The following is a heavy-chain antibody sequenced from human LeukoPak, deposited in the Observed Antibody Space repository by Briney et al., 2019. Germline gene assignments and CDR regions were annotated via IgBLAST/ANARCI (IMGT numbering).Heavy chain of an antibody. D-gene: IGHD4-11*01. V-gene: IGHV4-34*01. CDR3: ARDDYSNYGAGVDY. J-gene: IGHJ4*02. CDR1: GGSFSGYY. Sequence: SETLSLTCAVYGGSFSGYYWSWIRQPPGKGLEWIGEINHSGSTNYNPSLKSRVTISVDTSKNQFSLKLSSVTAADTAVYYCARDDYSNYGAGVDYWGQGTLVTVSS. CDR2: INHSGST.